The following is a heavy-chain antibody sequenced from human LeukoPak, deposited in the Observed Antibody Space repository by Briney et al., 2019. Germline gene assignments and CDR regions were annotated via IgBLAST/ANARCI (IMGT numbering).Heavy chain of an antibody. D-gene: IGHD4-17*01. J-gene: IGHJ6*02. Sequence: GGSLRLSCAASGFTLSSYAMHWVRQAPGKGLEWVAVISYDGSNKYYAGSVKGRFTISRDNSKNTLYLQMNSLRAEDTAVYYCARLRVRDYGDSDYGMDVWGQGTTVTVSS. V-gene: IGHV3-30*04. CDR3: ARLRVRDYGDSDYGMDV. CDR2: ISYDGSNK. CDR1: GFTLSSYA.